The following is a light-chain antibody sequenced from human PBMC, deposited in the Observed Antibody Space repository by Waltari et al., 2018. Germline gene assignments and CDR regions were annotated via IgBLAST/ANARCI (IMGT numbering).Light chain of an antibody. Sequence: QSALTQPASVSGSPGQSITISYTGFNSNVGSYNLVSWYQQHPGKAPKLLIYEGNRRPSGVSNRFSGAKSDNTASLTLSGLQAEDEADYYCCSNVGSSVFFGGGTKLTVL. J-gene: IGLJ2*01. CDR1: NSNVGSYNL. CDR3: CSNVGSSVF. CDR2: EGN. V-gene: IGLV2-23*03.